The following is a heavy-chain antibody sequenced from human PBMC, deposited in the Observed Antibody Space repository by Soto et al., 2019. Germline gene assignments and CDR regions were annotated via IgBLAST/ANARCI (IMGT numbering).Heavy chain of an antibody. CDR2: ISYDATNQ. CDR3: AREGVVPYDFWSGYYVH. Sequence: QVQLVESGGGVVQPGRSLRLSCTASGFIFSQYVMHWVRQAPGKGLEWVAIISYDATNQYYADSVRGRFTISRDNSNNTVYLQMNRLSAEDTAVYYCAREGVVPYDFWSGYYVHWGQGTLVTVSS. J-gene: IGHJ4*02. D-gene: IGHD3-3*01. V-gene: IGHV3-30-3*01. CDR1: GFIFSQYV.